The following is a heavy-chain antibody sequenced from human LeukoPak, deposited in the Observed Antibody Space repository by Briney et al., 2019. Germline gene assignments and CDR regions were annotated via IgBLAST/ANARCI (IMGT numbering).Heavy chain of an antibody. CDR1: GFTFSSYW. D-gene: IGHD5-12*01. Sequence: PGGSLRLSCAASGFTFSSYWMSWVRQAPGKGLEGVSYISSSGSTIYYAESVKGRFTISRDNAKNSLYLQMNSLRAEDTAVYYCARGARDLVATACFDYWGQGTLVTVSS. CDR3: ARGARDLVATACFDY. CDR2: ISSSGSTI. V-gene: IGHV3-48*04. J-gene: IGHJ4*02.